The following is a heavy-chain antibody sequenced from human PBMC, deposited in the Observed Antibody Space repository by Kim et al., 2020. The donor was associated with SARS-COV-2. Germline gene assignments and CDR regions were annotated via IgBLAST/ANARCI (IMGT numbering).Heavy chain of an antibody. J-gene: IGHJ4*02. D-gene: IGHD6-13*01. Sequence: ADSVKGRFTISRDNAKNSLYLQMNSLRAEDTALYYCAKETVGTRENYFDYWGQGTLVTVSS. CDR3: AKETVGTRENYFDY. V-gene: IGHV3-9*01.